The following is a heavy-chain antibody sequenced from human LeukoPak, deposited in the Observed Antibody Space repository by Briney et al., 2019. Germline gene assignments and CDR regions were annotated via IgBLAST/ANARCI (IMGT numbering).Heavy chain of an antibody. Sequence: ASVKVSCKASGYTFTSYGITWVRPAPGQGLEWMGWINAYNGNTNYAQKLQGRVTMTTDTSTSTAYMELRSLRSDDTAVYYCARRGLSDFYYSYMDVWGKGTTVTVSS. CDR3: ARRGLSDFYYSYMDV. J-gene: IGHJ6*03. V-gene: IGHV1-18*01. D-gene: IGHD3-16*01. CDR2: INAYNGNT. CDR1: GYTFTSYG.